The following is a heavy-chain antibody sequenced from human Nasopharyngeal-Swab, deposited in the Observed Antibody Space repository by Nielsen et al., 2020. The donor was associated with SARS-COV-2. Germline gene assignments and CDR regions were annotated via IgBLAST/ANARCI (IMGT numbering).Heavy chain of an antibody. D-gene: IGHD2-15*01. V-gene: IGHV3-49*01. Sequence: GGSLRLSCTTSGFTFGDYAMSWFRQAPGKGLEWVGFIRSKTYGGAPEYAASVKGRFTISRDGAESIAYLQMNSLKTEDTAVYYCTTTPTTEIVVVVAATPKNYYYYMDVWGKGTTVTVSS. CDR3: TTTPTTEIVVVVAATPKNYYYYMDV. CDR2: IRSKTYGGAP. CDR1: GFTFGDYA. J-gene: IGHJ6*03.